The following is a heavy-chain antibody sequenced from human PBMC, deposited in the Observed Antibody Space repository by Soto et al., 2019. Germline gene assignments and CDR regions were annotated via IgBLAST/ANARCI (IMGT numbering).Heavy chain of an antibody. Sequence: GGSLRLSCAASGFTFSSYAMSWVRQAPGKGLEWVSGISSSGGSTYYADSVKGRFTISRDNSKNTLFLRMNKPRVEDTAVYYCMRPAPRGRHYFYFGMDVWGQGTTVTVSS. CDR3: MRPAPRGRHYFYFGMDV. D-gene: IGHD3-10*01. J-gene: IGHJ6*02. CDR2: ISSSGGST. CDR1: GFTFSSYA. V-gene: IGHV3-23*01.